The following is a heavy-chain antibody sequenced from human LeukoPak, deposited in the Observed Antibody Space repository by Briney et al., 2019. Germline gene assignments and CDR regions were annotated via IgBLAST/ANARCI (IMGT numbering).Heavy chain of an antibody. CDR2: IYHSGST. Sequence: SXXXXVSGGSISSGGXSWSWIRQPPGXGLEWIGYIYHSGSTYYNPSLKSRVTISVDRSKNQFSLKLSSVTAADTAVYYCARAGGFYDILTGYYLNWFDPWGQGTLVTVSS. D-gene: IGHD3-9*01. CDR1: GGSISSGGXS. CDR3: ARAGGFYDILTGYYLNWFDP. V-gene: IGHV4-30-2*01. J-gene: IGHJ5*02.